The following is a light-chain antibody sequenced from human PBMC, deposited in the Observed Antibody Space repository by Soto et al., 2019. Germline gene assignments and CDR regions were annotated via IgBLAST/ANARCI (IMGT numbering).Light chain of an antibody. J-gene: IGKJ1*01. CDR2: SAT. V-gene: IGKV1-39*01. CDR1: RTVFSY. CDR3: QKTYSTSWT. Sequence: DIQMTHSPSSLSASIGDTITITCRASRTVFSYLNWYRQRPGAAPQLLIYSATTLQSGIPSRFSGSGSETEFTLTITGLQPEDFATYYCQKTYSTSWTFGQGTKVDIK.